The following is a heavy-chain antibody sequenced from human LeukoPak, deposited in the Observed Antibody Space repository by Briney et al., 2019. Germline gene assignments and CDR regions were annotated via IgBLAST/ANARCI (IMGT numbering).Heavy chain of an antibody. D-gene: IGHD4-17*01. J-gene: IGHJ5*02. CDR2: IYHSGST. CDR3: ARERGDGDYLNWFDP. CDR1: GYSISSGYY. Sequence: SETLSLTCTVSGYSISSGYYWGWIRQPPGKGLEWIGSIYHSGSTYYNPSLKSRVTISVDTSKNQFSLKLSSVTAADTAVYYCARERGDGDYLNWFDPWGQGTLVTVSS. V-gene: IGHV4-38-2*02.